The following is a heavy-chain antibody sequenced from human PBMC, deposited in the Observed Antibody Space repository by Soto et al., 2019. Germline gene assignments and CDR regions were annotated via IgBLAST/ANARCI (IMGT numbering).Heavy chain of an antibody. CDR2: ISGSGGSA. CDR3: AKASGWFGEFDY. D-gene: IGHD3-10*01. CDR1: GFTFSSYA. V-gene: IGHV3-23*01. Sequence: EVQLLESGGGLVQPGGSLRLSCAASGFTFSSYAMNWVRQAPGKGLEWVSAISGSGGSAYYADSVKGRFTISRDNSKNTLYLQMNSLRAEDTAVYFCAKASGWFGEFDYWGQGPLVTVSS. J-gene: IGHJ4*02.